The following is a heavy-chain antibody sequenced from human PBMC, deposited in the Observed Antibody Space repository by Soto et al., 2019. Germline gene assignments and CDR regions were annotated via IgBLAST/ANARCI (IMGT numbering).Heavy chain of an antibody. Sequence: SVKVSCKASGGTFSSYTISWVRQAPGQGLEWMGRIIPILGIANYAQKFQGRVTITADKSTSTAYMELSNLRSEDTAVYYCARENGPTVSNYWGQGTLVTVSS. J-gene: IGHJ4*02. CDR1: GGTFSSYT. CDR3: ARENGPTVSNY. CDR2: IIPILGIA. D-gene: IGHD4-4*01. V-gene: IGHV1-69*04.